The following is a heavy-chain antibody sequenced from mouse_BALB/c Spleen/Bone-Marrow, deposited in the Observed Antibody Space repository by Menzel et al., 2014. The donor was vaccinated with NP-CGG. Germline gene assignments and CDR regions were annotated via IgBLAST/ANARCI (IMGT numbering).Heavy chain of an antibody. V-gene: IGHV1-67*01. Sequence: QVHVKQSGPELVRPGVSVKISCKGSGYTFTDYAMHWVKQSHAKSLEWIGVISTYSDNTNYNQKFKGKATMTVDKSSSTAYMELARLTSEDSAIYYCARSRSGNNYAMDYWGQGTSVTVSS. CDR1: GYTFTDYA. D-gene: IGHD2-1*01. CDR2: ISTYSDNT. J-gene: IGHJ4*01. CDR3: ARSRSGNNYAMDY.